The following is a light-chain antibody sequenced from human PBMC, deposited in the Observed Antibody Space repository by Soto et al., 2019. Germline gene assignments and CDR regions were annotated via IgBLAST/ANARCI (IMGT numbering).Light chain of an antibody. CDR2: GAS. Sequence: EIGLSQWPATQSLSPGERSTLSCRASQSVYNNYLAWYQQKPGQTPRLLVNGASNRATGIPDRFSGGGSGTDFTLTISSLEPEDFAVYYCQQYGLPPHSFGQGTKVDIK. CDR3: QQYGLPPHS. V-gene: IGKV3-20*01. CDR1: QSVYNNY. J-gene: IGKJ2*01.